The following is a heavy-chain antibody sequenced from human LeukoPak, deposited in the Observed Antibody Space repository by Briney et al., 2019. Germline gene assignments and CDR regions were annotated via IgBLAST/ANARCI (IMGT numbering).Heavy chain of an antibody. J-gene: IGHJ4*02. CDR3: ARGVRCGDY. D-gene: IGHD4-17*01. V-gene: IGHV1-2*02. CDR1: GYTFTGYY. CDR2: INPSSGGT. Sequence: ASVKVSCKASGYTFTGYYMHWVRQAPGQGLEWMGWINPSSGGTNYAQKFRGRVTMTRDTSISTAYMELTRLRSDDTAVYYCARGVRCGDYWGQGTLVTVSS.